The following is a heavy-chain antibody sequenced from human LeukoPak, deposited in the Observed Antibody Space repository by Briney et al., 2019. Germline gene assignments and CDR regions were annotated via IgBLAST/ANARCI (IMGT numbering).Heavy chain of an antibody. CDR3: ASDPAGIPENFDY. Sequence: SVKVSFKASGGTFSSYAISWVRQAPGQGLEWMGGIIPIFGTANYAQKFQGRVTITADESTSTAYMELSSLRSEDTAVCYCASDPAGIPENFDYWGQGTLVTVSS. V-gene: IGHV1-69*13. CDR1: GGTFSSYA. CDR2: IIPIFGTA. J-gene: IGHJ4*02. D-gene: IGHD1-26*01.